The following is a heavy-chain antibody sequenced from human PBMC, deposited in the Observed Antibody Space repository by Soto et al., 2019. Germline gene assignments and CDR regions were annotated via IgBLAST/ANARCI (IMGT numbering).Heavy chain of an antibody. CDR3: PRRPGSSFYQQYGMDV. CDR2: IYPDDSDT. Sequence: PGESLKISCQGSGYTFTNYWIAWVRQMPGKGLEWMGIIYPDDSDTRYSPPFQGQVTISADKSIGTAYLQWSSLKASDTAMYYCPRRPGSSFYQQYGMDVWGQGTTVTVSS. D-gene: IGHD2-15*01. V-gene: IGHV5-51*03. CDR1: GYTFTNYW. J-gene: IGHJ6*02.